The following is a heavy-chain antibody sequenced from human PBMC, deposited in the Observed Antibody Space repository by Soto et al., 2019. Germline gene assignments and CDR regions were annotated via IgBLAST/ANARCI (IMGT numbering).Heavy chain of an antibody. J-gene: IGHJ4*02. D-gene: IGHD2-2*01. Sequence: EVQLLESGVGLVQPGGSLRLSCAASGFTFSSYAMSWVRQAPGKGLEWVSDISTSGDSTYYADSVKGRFTISRDNSKNTLYLQMNSLRAGDTAVYYCAINSRYCSSTSCYADWGQGTLVTVSS. CDR3: AINSRYCSSTSCYAD. V-gene: IGHV3-23*01. CDR1: GFTFSSYA. CDR2: ISTSGDST.